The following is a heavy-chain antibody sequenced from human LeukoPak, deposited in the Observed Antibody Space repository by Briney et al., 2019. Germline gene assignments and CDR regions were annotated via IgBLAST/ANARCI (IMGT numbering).Heavy chain of an antibody. CDR1: GFTFDDYG. V-gene: IGHV3-20*04. CDR2: LKWNGDNI. CDR3: ARRRGSSGYYYFDY. D-gene: IGHD3-22*01. J-gene: IGHJ4*02. Sequence: GGSLRLSCAASGFTFDDYGMTWVRQAPGKGLEWVSGLKWNGDNIRYADSVKGRFTISRDNARSSLYLQMNSLRAEDTALYYCARRRGSSGYYYFDYWGQGTLVTVSS.